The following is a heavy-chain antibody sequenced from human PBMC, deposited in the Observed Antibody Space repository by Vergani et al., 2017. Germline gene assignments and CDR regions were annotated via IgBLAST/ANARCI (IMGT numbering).Heavy chain of an antibody. D-gene: IGHD5-18*01. V-gene: IGHV3-21*01. CDR3: ARDHKGGYSYGGFDY. CDR2: ISSSSSYI. CDR1: GFTFSSYS. J-gene: IGHJ4*02. Sequence: VQLVESGGGLVQPGGSLRLSCAASGFTFSSYSMNWVRQAPGKGLEWVSSISSSSSYIYYADSVKGRFTISRDNAKNSLYLQMNSLRAEDTAVYYCARDHKGGYSYGGFDYWGQGTLVTVSS.